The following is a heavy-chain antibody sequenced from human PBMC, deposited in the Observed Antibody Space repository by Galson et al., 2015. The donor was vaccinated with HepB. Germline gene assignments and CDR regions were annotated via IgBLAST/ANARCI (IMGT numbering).Heavy chain of an antibody. CDR1: GFTFSSYA. D-gene: IGHD3-22*01. J-gene: IGHJ4*02. CDR3: ARDRPLDFDYYDSSGYPPDY. Sequence: SLRLSCAASGFTFSSYAMHWVRQAPGKGLEWVAVISYDGSNKYYADSVKGRFTISRDNSKNTLYLQMNSLRAEDTAVYYCARDRPLDFDYYDSSGYPPDYWGQGTLVTVSS. V-gene: IGHV3-30-3*01. CDR2: ISYDGSNK.